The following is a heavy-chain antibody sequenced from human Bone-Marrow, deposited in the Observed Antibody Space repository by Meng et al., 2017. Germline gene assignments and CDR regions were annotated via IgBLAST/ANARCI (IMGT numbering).Heavy chain of an antibody. Sequence: QVRLVQSGSELKQPGASVKVSCRPSGYTFTSYAINWVRQAPGQGPDWMGWIDPNTGNPTYAQGFTGRFVFSLDTSVSTAYLQINSLRADDTAVYYCARDSPLDGYSLLDYWGQGTLVTVSS. CDR2: IDPNTGNP. V-gene: IGHV7-4-1*02. CDR3: ARDSPLDGYSLLDY. J-gene: IGHJ4*02. D-gene: IGHD5-24*01. CDR1: GYTFTSYA.